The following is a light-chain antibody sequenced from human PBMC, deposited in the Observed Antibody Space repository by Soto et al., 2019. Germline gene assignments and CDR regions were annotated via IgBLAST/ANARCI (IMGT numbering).Light chain of an antibody. V-gene: IGKV2-28*01. Sequence: DIVMTQSPLSLPDTPGEPASISCRSSQSLLLSNGYNYLDWYLQKPGQSPQLLICLGSNRASGVPDRFSGSGSGTDLTLKISRVEAEDVGVYYCMQALQSRTFGQGTRVEVK. CDR1: QSLLLSNGYNY. J-gene: IGKJ1*01. CDR3: MQALQSRT. CDR2: LGS.